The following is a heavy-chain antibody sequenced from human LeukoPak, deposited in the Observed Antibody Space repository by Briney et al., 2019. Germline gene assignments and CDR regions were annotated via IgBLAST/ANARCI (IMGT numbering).Heavy chain of an antibody. CDR2: IRSKGYGGTT. Sequence: PGRSLRLSCTASGFTFGDYAMSWVRQAPGKGLEWVGFIRSKGYGGTTEYAASVKGRFTISRDDSKSIAYLQMNSLKTEDTAVYYCTREGDSSGWYVDYWGQGTLVTVSS. J-gene: IGHJ4*02. CDR1: GFTFGDYA. V-gene: IGHV3-49*04. D-gene: IGHD6-19*01. CDR3: TREGDSSGWYVDY.